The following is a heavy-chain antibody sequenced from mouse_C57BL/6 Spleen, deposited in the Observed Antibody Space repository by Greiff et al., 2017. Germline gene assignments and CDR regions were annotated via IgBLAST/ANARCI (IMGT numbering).Heavy chain of an antibody. V-gene: IGHV1-18*01. Sequence: VQLQQSGPELVTPGASVKIPCKASGYTFTDYNMDWVKQSHGKSLEWIGDINPNNGGTIYNQKFKGKATLTVDKTSSTAYMELRSLTSEDTAVYYCTRSGGYDEGFAYWGQGTLVTVSA. CDR3: TRSGGYDEGFAY. CDR1: GYTFTDYN. J-gene: IGHJ3*01. CDR2: INPNNGGT. D-gene: IGHD2-2*01.